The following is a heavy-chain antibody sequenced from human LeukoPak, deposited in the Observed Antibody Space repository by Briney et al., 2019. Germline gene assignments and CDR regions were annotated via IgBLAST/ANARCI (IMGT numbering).Heavy chain of an antibody. Sequence: GGSLRLSCAASGFTFSDYFVNWIRQAPGKGLEWVSYISSSGSSTNYADSVKGRFTISRDNAKNSLYLQMNSLRAEDTAVYYCARVYNYVFDCWGQGTLVTVSS. J-gene: IGHJ4*02. CDR2: ISSSGSST. D-gene: IGHD3-10*02. CDR1: GFTFSDYF. V-gene: IGHV3-11*05. CDR3: ARVYNYVFDC.